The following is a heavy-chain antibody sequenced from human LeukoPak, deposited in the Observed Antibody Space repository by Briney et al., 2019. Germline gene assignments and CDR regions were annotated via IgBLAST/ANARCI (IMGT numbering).Heavy chain of an antibody. CDR2: IYPGDSDT. V-gene: IGHV5-51*01. J-gene: IGHJ3*02. Sequence: GESLTISCQGSGYSFPKYWIGWVRQMPGKGLEWMGIIYPGDSDTRYSPSFQGQVTISADKSTSTAYLQWSSLKASDTAMYYCARPYYYDSSGYRWAAFDIWGQGTMVTVSS. CDR1: GYSFPKYW. D-gene: IGHD3-22*01. CDR3: ARPYYYDSSGYRWAAFDI.